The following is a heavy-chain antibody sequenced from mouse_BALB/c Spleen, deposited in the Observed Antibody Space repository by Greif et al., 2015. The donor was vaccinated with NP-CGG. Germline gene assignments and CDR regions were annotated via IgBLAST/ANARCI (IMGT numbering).Heavy chain of an antibody. CDR2: IYPGNGDT. D-gene: IGHD2-4*01. J-gene: IGHJ4*01. Sequence: QVQLQQSGAELVKPGASVKMSCKAYGYTFTSYNMHWVKQTPGQGLEWIGAIYPGNGDTSYNQKFKGKATLTADKSSSSAYMQVSSLTSEDSAVYYCQITTPAMDYWGQGTSVTVSS. CDR3: QITTPAMDY. CDR1: GYTFTSYN. V-gene: IGHV1-12*01.